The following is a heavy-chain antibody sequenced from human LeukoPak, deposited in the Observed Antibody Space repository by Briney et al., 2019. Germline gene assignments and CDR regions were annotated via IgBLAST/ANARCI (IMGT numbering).Heavy chain of an antibody. Sequence: GESLKISGQGSGYSFTSYWCGWVRQMHGKGLEWMGIIYPGYSHTRYSPSFQRQVTISADKSISTAYLQWSSLKASDTAMYYCARHEVPAASADYWGQGTLVTVSS. CDR3: ARHEVPAASADY. CDR1: GYSFTSYW. J-gene: IGHJ4*02. V-gene: IGHV5-51*01. CDR2: IYPGYSHT. D-gene: IGHD2-2*01.